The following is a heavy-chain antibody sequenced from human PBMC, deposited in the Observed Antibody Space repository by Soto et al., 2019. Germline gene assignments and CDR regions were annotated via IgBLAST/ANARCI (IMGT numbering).Heavy chain of an antibody. CDR2: IYGGGST. J-gene: IGHJ6*03. CDR3: ATRGDIVVVVAASADYRYMDV. D-gene: IGHD2-15*01. CDR1: GFTVSSNY. Sequence: PGGPLRLSCTASGFTVSSNYMSWVRQAPGKGLEWVSVIYGGGSTDYADSVKGSFTISRDNSKNTLYLQMNSLKTEDTAVYYCATRGDIVVVVAASADYRYMDVWGTGTTVTVSS. V-gene: IGHV3-53*01.